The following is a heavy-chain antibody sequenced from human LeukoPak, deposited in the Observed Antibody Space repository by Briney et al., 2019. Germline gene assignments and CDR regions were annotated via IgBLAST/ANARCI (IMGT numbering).Heavy chain of an antibody. J-gene: IGHJ6*02. CDR2: ISGTGGST. V-gene: IGHV3-23*01. Sequence: GGSLRLSCAASGFTFSSYAMSWVRQAPGKGLEWVSAISGTGGSTYYADSVKGRFTISRDNSKNTLYLQMNSLRAEDTAVYYCAKAQDIVLMEYASNPYYYYGMDVWGQGTTVTVSS. CDR3: AKAQDIVLMEYASNPYYYYGMDV. D-gene: IGHD2-8*01. CDR1: GFTFSSYA.